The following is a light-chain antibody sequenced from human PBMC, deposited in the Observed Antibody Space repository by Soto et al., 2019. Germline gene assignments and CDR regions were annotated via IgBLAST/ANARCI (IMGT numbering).Light chain of an antibody. CDR3: QQYATSPTT. Sequence: EIVLTQSPGTLSLSPGERATVSCRASQSVDTYLAWYQLKPGQAPRLLIYGTSSRATGTPGRFSGSGSGTDVTLSISNVEPEDFAVYYCQQYATSPTTFGQGARLDNK. J-gene: IGKJ5*01. CDR1: QSVDTY. CDR2: GTS. V-gene: IGKV3-20*01.